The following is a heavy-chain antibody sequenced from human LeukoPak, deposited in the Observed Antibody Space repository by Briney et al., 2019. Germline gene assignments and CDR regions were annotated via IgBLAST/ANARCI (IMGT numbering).Heavy chain of an antibody. CDR2: IYYSGST. J-gene: IGHJ5*02. CDR3: ARGCSAGTPHNWYDP. V-gene: IGHV4-59*01. CDR1: GGSISGYY. Sequence: SETLSLTCTVSGGSISGYYWSWIRQPPGKGLEWIGYIYYSGSTNYNPSLKSRVTISVDTSKNQFSLKLSSVTAADTAVYYCARGCSAGTPHNWYDPWGQGTLVTVSS. D-gene: IGHD6-13*01.